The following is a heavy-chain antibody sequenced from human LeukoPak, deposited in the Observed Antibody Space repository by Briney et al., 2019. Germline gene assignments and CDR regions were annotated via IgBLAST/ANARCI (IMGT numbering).Heavy chain of an antibody. CDR3: TRHQTNFYGSGAPFDP. J-gene: IGHJ5*02. Sequence: SETLSPTCSVSGGSITTTYYWSWIRQPPGGGLEWIASLYHSGNSNYNPSLKSRVTMSVDTSRNQFSLQLTSMTAADTAIYYCTRHQTNFYGSGAPFDPWGQGTLVTVSS. V-gene: IGHV4-39*01. D-gene: IGHD3-10*01. CDR2: LYHSGNS. CDR1: GGSITTTYY.